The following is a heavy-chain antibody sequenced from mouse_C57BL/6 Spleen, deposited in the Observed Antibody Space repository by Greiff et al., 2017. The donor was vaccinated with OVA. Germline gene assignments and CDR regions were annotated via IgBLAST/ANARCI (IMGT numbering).Heavy chain of an antibody. CDR3: TRAITTVVFDY. CDR1: GFTFSSYA. CDR2: ISSGGDYI. V-gene: IGHV5-9-1*02. J-gene: IGHJ2*01. D-gene: IGHD1-1*01. Sequence: EVQLQESGEGLVKPGGSLKLSCAASGFTFSSYAMSWVRQTPEKRLEWVAYISSGGDYIYYADTVKGRFTISRDNARNTLYLQMSSLKSEDTAMYYCTRAITTVVFDYWGQGTTLTVSS.